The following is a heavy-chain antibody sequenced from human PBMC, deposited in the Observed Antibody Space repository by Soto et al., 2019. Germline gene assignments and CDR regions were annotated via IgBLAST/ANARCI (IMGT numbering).Heavy chain of an antibody. J-gene: IGHJ2*01. CDR3: AHVLEDFDL. CDR1: GGTFSSYI. Sequence: QVQLVQSGAEVKKPGSSVKVSCKASGGTFSSYIISWVRQAPGQGLEWMGRIIPILGIANYAQKFQGRGTITADKSTSTAYMELSSLRSEDTAVYYCAHVLEDFDLWGRGTLVTVS. V-gene: IGHV1-69*02. CDR2: IIPILGIA.